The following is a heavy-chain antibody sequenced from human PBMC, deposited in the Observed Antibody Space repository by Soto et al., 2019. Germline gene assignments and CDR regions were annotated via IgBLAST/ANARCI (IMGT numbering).Heavy chain of an antibody. V-gene: IGHV3-33*01. CDR3: ARDLDDPRQSHHMVRGVTRLYYYYGMDV. Sequence: QVQLVESGGGVVQPGRSLRLSCAASGFTFSSYGMHWVRQAPGKGLEWVAVIWYDGSNKYYSDSVKGRFTISRDNSKNTLYLRMNSLRAEDTAVYYCARDLDDPRQSHHMVRGVTRLYYYYGMDVWGQGTKVTVSS. CDR2: IWYDGSNK. J-gene: IGHJ6*02. CDR1: GFTFSSYG. D-gene: IGHD3-10*01.